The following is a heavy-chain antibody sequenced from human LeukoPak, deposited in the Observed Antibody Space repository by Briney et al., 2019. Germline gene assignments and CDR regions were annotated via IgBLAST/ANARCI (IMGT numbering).Heavy chain of an antibody. CDR3: ARDMDDYNALPPLFQH. D-gene: IGHD5-24*01. CDR1: GFSLSEYA. J-gene: IGHJ1*01. V-gene: IGHV3-23*01. CDR2: MGAVGDSI. Sequence: VGCLRLSCAASGFSLSEYAMSWVRQAPGQGLEWGSGMGAVGDSIYYVDSVKGRFTISRDNSKNTLYLQMNSLRVEGTAIYYCARDMDDYNALPPLFQHWGQGTLVTVS.